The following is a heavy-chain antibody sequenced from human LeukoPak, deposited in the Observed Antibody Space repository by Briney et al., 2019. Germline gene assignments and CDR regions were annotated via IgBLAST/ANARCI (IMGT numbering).Heavy chain of an antibody. J-gene: IGHJ4*02. Sequence: GGSLGLSCAASGFTFSSYGMHWVRQAPGKGLEWVAVISYDGSNKYYADSVKGRFTISRDNSKNTLYLQMNSLRAEDTAVYYCAKDSQWLVRYFDYWGQGTLVTVSS. CDR2: ISYDGSNK. D-gene: IGHD6-19*01. V-gene: IGHV3-30*18. CDR3: AKDSQWLVRYFDY. CDR1: GFTFSSYG.